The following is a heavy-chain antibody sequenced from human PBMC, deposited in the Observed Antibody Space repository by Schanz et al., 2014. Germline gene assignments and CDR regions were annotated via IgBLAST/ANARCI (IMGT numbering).Heavy chain of an antibody. J-gene: IGHJ4*02. CDR3: ARDRRCFDRSDLYDFDA. CDR2: ISVYNHNK. CDR1: GYIFINSG. Sequence: QIQLVQSGPEVKKPGATVKVSCKASGYIFINSGISWVRQAPGQGLEWMGWISVYNHNKEYDQKFQGRVTMTTDTSTSTADMALTNMRSDDEAVYYSARDRRCFDRSDLYDFDAWGQGTLVTVSS. D-gene: IGHD2-15*01. V-gene: IGHV1-18*01.